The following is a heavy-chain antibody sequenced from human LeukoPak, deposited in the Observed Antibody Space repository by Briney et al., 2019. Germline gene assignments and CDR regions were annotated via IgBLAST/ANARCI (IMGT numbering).Heavy chain of an antibody. CDR2: IYPGDSDT. CDR3: ARLPDYDGRDY. V-gene: IGHV5-51*01. CDR1: GYSFTSYW. Sequence: GESLQISFKGSGYSFTSYWIGWVRPMPGKGLEWMGIIYPGDSDTRYSPSFQGQVTISADKSISTAYLQWSSLKASDTAMYYCARLPDYDGRDYWGQGTLVTVSS. J-gene: IGHJ4*02. D-gene: IGHD4-23*01.